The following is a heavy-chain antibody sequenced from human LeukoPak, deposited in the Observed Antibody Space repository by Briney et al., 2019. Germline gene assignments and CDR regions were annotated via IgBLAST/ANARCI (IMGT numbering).Heavy chain of an antibody. V-gene: IGHV3-23*01. CDR1: GFTFSSYA. CDR3: AKDRNYYDSSGLLDY. D-gene: IGHD3-22*01. Sequence: GGSLRLSCAASGFTFSSYAMSWVRQAPGEGLEGVSAISGSGGSTYYADSVKGRFTISRDNSKNTLYLQMNSLRAEDTAVYYCAKDRNYYDSSGLLDYWGQGTLVTVSS. CDR2: ISGSGGST. J-gene: IGHJ4*02.